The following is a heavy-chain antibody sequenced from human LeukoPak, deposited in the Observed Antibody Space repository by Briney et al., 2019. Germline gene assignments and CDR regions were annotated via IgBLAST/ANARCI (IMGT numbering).Heavy chain of an antibody. V-gene: IGHV3-7*01. Sequence: GGSLRLSCAASGFTFSSYWMSWVRQAPGKGLEWVANIQQEGSEKYYVDSVKGRFTIYRDNAKNSLYLQMNSLRAEDTAVYYCARVRGGVWGSYRYDYWGQGTLVTVSS. CDR1: GFTFSSYW. CDR3: ARVRGGVWGSYRYDY. D-gene: IGHD3-16*02. J-gene: IGHJ4*02. CDR2: IQQEGSEK.